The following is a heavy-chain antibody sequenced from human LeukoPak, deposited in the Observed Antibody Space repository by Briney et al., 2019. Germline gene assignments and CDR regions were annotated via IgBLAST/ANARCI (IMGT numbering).Heavy chain of an antibody. Sequence: GGSLRLSCAASGFTFSSYSMNWIRQAPGKGLEWVSSISSSTSYIYYADSVKGRFTISKDNAKNSLYLQMNSLRAEDTAVYYCAIAGGSTVSHSDYWGQGTLVTVSS. CDR2: ISSSTSYI. CDR3: AIAGGSTVSHSDY. D-gene: IGHD4-17*01. V-gene: IGHV3-21*01. J-gene: IGHJ4*02. CDR1: GFTFSSYS.